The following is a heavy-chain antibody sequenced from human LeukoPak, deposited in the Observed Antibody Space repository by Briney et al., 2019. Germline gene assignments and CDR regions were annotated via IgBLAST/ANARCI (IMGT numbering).Heavy chain of an antibody. CDR3: TRLMAGYYDSSGYYSGFDY. Sequence: GGSLTLSCAASGFTFSGSAMHWVRQASGKGLEWVGRIRSKANSYATAYAASVKGRFTISRDASKKTAYLKMNSMKTEDTAVYYCTRLMAGYYDSSGYYSGFDYWGQGTLVTVSS. CDR1: GFTFSGSA. V-gene: IGHV3-73*01. J-gene: IGHJ4*02. CDR2: IRSKANSYAT. D-gene: IGHD3-22*01.